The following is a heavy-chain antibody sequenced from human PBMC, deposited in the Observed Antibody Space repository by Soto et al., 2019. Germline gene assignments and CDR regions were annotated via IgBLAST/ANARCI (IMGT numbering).Heavy chain of an antibody. CDR3: ATQYSSSSVWFDP. D-gene: IGHD6-6*01. CDR1: GGSISSSSYY. Sequence: SETLSLTCTVSGGSISSSSYYWGWIRQPPGKGLEWIGSIYYSGSTYYNPSLKSRVTISVDTSKNQFSLKLSSVTAADTAVYYCATQYSSSSVWFDPWGQGTLVTVSS. CDR2: IYYSGST. V-gene: IGHV4-39*01. J-gene: IGHJ5*02.